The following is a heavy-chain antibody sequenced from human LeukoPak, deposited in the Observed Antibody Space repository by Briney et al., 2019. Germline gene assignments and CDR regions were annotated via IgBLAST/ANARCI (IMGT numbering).Heavy chain of an antibody. J-gene: IGHJ5*02. CDR1: GGSFSGYY. V-gene: IGHV4-34*01. CDR3: ARGGPILWNWFDP. CDR2: INHSGST. D-gene: IGHD2-21*01. Sequence: ASETLSLTCAVYGGSFSGYYWSWIRQPPGKGPEWTGEINHSGSTNYNPSLKSRVTISVDTSKNQFSLKLSSVTAADTAVYYCARGGPILWNWFDPWGQGTLVTVSS.